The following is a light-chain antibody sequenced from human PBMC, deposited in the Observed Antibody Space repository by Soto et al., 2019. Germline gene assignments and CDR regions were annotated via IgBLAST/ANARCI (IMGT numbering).Light chain of an antibody. CDR1: QSVSSTY. J-gene: IGKJ3*01. Sequence: EIVLTQSPGTLSLSPGERATLSCRASQSVSSTYLGWYQQKPGQAPRLLISGASNRATGIPDRFSGSGSGTDFTLTISRRAPEYFAVYYCQQFGTIPFTFGPGTKVDV. CDR2: GAS. CDR3: QQFGTIPFT. V-gene: IGKV3-20*01.